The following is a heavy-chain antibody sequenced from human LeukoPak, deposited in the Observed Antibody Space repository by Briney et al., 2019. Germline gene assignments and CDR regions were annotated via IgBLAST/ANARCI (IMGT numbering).Heavy chain of an antibody. D-gene: IGHD3-3*01. CDR3: ARGRIFGVVIPFDY. V-gene: IGHV3-21*01. J-gene: IGHJ4*02. CDR1: GFSFSSSS. CDR2: ISSSGSYM. Sequence: GGSLRLSCAASGFSFSSSSMNWVRQAPGKWLEWVSSISSSGSYMYYADSLKGRFTISRDNAKNSLYLQMNSLRAEDTAIYYCARGRIFGVVIPFDYWGQGTLVTVSS.